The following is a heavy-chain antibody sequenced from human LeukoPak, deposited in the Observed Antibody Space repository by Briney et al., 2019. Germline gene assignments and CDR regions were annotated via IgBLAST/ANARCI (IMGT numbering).Heavy chain of an antibody. CDR3: ARRGTDYCTPSSCHPNWFAP. CDR1: GFIFSDYY. J-gene: IGHJ5*02. CDR2: IDGSSSRT. V-gene: IGHV3-11*03. D-gene: IGHD4-11*01. Sequence: GGSPGLSCAASGFIFSDYYMSWMRQAPGKGLEWLSYIDGSSSRTNYADSVKGRFTISRDNVKNSLYLQMNSLRAEDTAVYFCARRGTDYCTPSSCHPNWFAPWGQGTQVTVSS.